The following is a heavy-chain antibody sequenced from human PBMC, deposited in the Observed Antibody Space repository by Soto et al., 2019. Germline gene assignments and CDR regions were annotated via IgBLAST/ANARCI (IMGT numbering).Heavy chain of an antibody. D-gene: IGHD5-18*01. CDR2: INHSGST. Sequence: SETLSLTCAVYGGSFSGYYWSLIRQPPGKGLEWIGEINHSGSTNYNPSLKSRVTISVDTSKNQFSLKLSSVTAADTAVYYCARGGYRYGMDVWGQGTTVTVSS. CDR3: ARGGYRYGMDV. J-gene: IGHJ6*02. CDR1: GGSFSGYY. V-gene: IGHV4-34*01.